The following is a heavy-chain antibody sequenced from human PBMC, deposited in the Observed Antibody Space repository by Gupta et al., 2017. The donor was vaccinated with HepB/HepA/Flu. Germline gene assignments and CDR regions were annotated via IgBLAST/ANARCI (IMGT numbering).Heavy chain of an antibody. CDR1: GFTFSSYW. CDR3: ARVRVDVWNRYFDY. V-gene: IGHV3-7*04. D-gene: IGHD1-1*01. CDR2: IKKNEIEK. Sequence: EVQLVESGGGLVQPGGSLRLSCAASGFTFSSYWMSWVNQAPGKGLEWVAHIKKNEIEKSNVDSVKGRFTISRDNAKNSVYLPMNSLRAEDTALYYCARVRVDVWNRYFDYWGQGTLVTVSS. J-gene: IGHJ4*02.